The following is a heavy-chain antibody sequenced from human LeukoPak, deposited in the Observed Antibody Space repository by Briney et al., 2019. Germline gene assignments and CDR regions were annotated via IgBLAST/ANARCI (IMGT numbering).Heavy chain of an antibody. CDR2: INHSGST. V-gene: IGHV4-34*01. Sequence: PSETLSLTCAVYGGSFSGYYWSWIRKPPGKGLEWIGEINHSGSTNYNPSLKSRVTISVDTSKNQFSLKLSSVTAADTAVYYCARDKRPNHYYDIGSHFDYWGQGTLVTVSS. CDR1: GGSFSGYY. CDR3: ARDKRPNHYYDIGSHFDY. J-gene: IGHJ4*02. D-gene: IGHD3-22*01.